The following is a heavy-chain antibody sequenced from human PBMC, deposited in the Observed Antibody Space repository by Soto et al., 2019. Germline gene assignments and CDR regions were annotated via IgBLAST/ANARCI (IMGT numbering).Heavy chain of an antibody. CDR3: ARERYYGSGSYYIFHY. Sequence: SVKVSCKASGGTFSSYAISWVRQAPGQGLEWMGGIIPIFGTANYAQKFQGRVTITADESTSTAYMELSSLRSEDTAVYYCARERYYGSGSYYIFHYWGQGTLVTVSS. CDR2: IIPIFGTA. V-gene: IGHV1-69*13. CDR1: GGTFSSYA. D-gene: IGHD3-10*01. J-gene: IGHJ4*02.